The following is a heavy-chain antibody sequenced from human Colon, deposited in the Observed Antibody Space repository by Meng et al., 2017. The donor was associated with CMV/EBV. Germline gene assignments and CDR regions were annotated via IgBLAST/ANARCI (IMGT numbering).Heavy chain of an antibody. CDR1: GFTFSSHW. V-gene: IGHV3-74*01. J-gene: IGHJ6*02. D-gene: IGHD1-26*01. CDR2: IDSDGITT. CDR3: ARAVVGGSGLDV. Sequence: GESLKISCAASGFTFSSHWMHWVRQTPGKGLVWVSRIDSDGITTRYADSVKGRFTFSRDNAKNTLYLQLNSLRAEDTAVYYCARAVVGGSGLDVWGQGTTVTVSS.